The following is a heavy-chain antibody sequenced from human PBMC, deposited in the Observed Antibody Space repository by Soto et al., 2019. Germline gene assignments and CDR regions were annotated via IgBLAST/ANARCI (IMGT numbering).Heavy chain of an antibody. V-gene: IGHV3-13*01. CDR1: GFTFSSYD. J-gene: IGHJ6*02. Sequence: EVQLVESGGGLVQPGGSLRLSCAASGFTFSSYDMHWDRQATGKGLEWVSAIGTAGDTYYPGSVKGRFTISTENAKNSLYLQMNSLRAEDTAVYYCARVSAYGGNSGNYGMDVWGQGTTVTVSS. CDR3: ARVSAYGGNSGNYGMDV. D-gene: IGHD4-17*01. CDR2: IGTAGDT.